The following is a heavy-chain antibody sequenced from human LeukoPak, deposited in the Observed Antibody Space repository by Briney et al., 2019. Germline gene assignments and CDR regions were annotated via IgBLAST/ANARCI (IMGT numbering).Heavy chain of an antibody. Sequence: ASVKVSCKASGYTFTSYGISWVRQASGQGLEWMGWISAYNGNTNYAQKLQGRVTMTTDTSTSTAYMELRSLRSDDTAVYYCARDCSSTSCYTDAFDIWGQGTMVTVSS. CDR1: GYTFTSYG. CDR3: ARDCSSTSCYTDAFDI. J-gene: IGHJ3*02. D-gene: IGHD2-2*02. V-gene: IGHV1-18*01. CDR2: ISAYNGNT.